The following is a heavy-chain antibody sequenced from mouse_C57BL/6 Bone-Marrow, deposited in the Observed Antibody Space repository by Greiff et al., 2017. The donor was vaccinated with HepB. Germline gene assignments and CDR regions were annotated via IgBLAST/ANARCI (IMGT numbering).Heavy chain of an antibody. Sequence: EVQLQESGPGLVKPSQSLSLTCSVTGYSITSGYYWNWIRQFPGNKLEWMGYISYDGSNNYNPSLKNRISITRDTSKNQFFLKLNSVTTEDTATYYCARDPRGAYAMDYWGQGTSVTVSS. CDR2: ISYDGSN. CDR3: ARDPRGAYAMDY. CDR1: GYSITSGYY. V-gene: IGHV3-6*01. J-gene: IGHJ4*01.